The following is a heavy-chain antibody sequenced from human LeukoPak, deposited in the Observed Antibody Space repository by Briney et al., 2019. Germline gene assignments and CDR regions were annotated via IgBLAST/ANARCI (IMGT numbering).Heavy chain of an antibody. CDR1: GFTFSSYE. J-gene: IGHJ4*02. CDR2: ISSSGSTI. D-gene: IGHD6-13*01. V-gene: IGHV3-48*03. CDR3: ARGPLYSSSWYDLDY. Sequence: GGSLRLSCAASGFTFSSYEMNWVRQAPGKGLEWVSYISSSGSTIYYADSVKGRFTISRDNAKNSLYLQMNSLRAEDTAVYYCARGPLYSSSWYDLDYWGQGTLVTVSS.